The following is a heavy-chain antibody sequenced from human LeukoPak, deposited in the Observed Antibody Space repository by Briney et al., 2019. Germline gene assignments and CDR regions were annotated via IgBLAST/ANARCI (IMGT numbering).Heavy chain of an antibody. Sequence: GGSLRLSCAASGFTISSNYMSWVRQAPGKGLEWASVIHSGGSTYYADSVKGRFTISRDNSKNTLYLQMNSLRGEDTAVYYCVRDPEFPEGFDIWGLGTMVTVSS. CDR3: VRDPEFPEGFDI. CDR2: IHSGGST. V-gene: IGHV3-66*02. J-gene: IGHJ3*02. D-gene: IGHD3-10*01. CDR1: GFTISSNY.